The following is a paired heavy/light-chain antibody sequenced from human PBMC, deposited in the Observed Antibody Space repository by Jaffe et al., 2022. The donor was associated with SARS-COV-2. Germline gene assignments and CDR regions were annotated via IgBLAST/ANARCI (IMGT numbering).Light chain of an antibody. J-gene: IGKJ2*01. CDR3: QQYYSSPST. Sequence: DIVMTQSPDSLAVSLGERATINCKSSQSVLHSSNNKNYLAWFQQKSGQPPKLLIYWASTREFGVPDRFSGSGSGTDFALTISSLQAEDVATYYCQQYYSSPSTFGQGTKLEI. V-gene: IGKV4-1*01. CDR2: WAS. CDR1: QSVLHSSNNKNY.
Heavy chain of an antibody. D-gene: IGHD2-2*01. V-gene: IGHV3-23*04. Sequence: EVQLVESGGGLVQPGGSLRLSCSASGFAFSTYAMNWVRQAPGKAPEHVSSISYTGDDTYYADSVKGRFTISRDNSKNMLYLQMNSLRGEDTAVYYCAKLGCSGTRCYANCWGQGTLVTVSS. CDR3: AKLGCSGTRCYANC. CDR2: ISYTGDDT. CDR1: GFAFSTYA. J-gene: IGHJ4*02.